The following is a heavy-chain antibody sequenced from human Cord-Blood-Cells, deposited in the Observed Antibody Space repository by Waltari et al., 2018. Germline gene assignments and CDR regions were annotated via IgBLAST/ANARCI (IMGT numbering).Heavy chain of an antibody. Sequence: EVQLLESGGGLVQPGGSLRLSCAASGFTFSSYAMSWVRQAPGKGLEWVSAIRGSGGSTYYAESVKGRFTISRDNSKNTLYLQMNSLRAEDTAVYYCAKEWGQGRYYFDYWGQGTLVTVSS. V-gene: IGHV3-23*01. CDR1: GFTFSSYA. CDR3: AKEWGQGRYYFDY. J-gene: IGHJ4*02. D-gene: IGHD3-16*01. CDR2: IRGSGGST.